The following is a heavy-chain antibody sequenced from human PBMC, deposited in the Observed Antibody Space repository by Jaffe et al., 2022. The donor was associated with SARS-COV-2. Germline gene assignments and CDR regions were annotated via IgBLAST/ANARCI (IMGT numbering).Heavy chain of an antibody. CDR1: GGSISSGGYY. D-gene: IGHD3-9*01. CDR3: ARGADYDILTGTETYYYYGMDV. J-gene: IGHJ6*02. Sequence: QVQLQESGPGLVKPSQTLSLTCTVSGGSISSGGYYWSWIRQHPGKGLEWIGYIYYSGSTYYNPSLKSRVTISVDTSKNQFSLKLSSVTAADTAVYYCARGADYDILTGTETYYYYGMDVWGQGTTVTVSS. CDR2: IYYSGST. V-gene: IGHV4-31*03.